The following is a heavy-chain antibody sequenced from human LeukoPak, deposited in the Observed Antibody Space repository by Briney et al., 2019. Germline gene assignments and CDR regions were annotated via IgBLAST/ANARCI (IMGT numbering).Heavy chain of an antibody. CDR2: INHSGST. Sequence: PSETLSLTCAVYGGSFSGYYWSWIRQPPGKGLEWIGEINHSGSTNYNPSLKSRVTISVDTSKNQFSLKLSSVTAADTAVYYCARRSSGWYGGGHDYWGQGTLVTVSS. D-gene: IGHD6-19*01. J-gene: IGHJ4*02. CDR3: ARRSSGWYGGGHDY. CDR1: GGSFSGYY. V-gene: IGHV4-34*01.